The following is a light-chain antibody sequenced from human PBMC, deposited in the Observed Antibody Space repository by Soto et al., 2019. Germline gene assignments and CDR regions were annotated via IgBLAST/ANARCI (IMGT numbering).Light chain of an antibody. CDR2: RDS. Sequence: SSELTQPLSVSGALGQTARITCGGNNIGSKNVHWYQQKPDQAPVLVIYRDSNRPSGTPERFSGSNSGNTATLTIRRAQAGDEADYYCQVWDSSTARVFGGGTKLTVL. CDR3: QVWDSSTARV. J-gene: IGLJ3*02. V-gene: IGLV3-9*01. CDR1: NIGSKN.